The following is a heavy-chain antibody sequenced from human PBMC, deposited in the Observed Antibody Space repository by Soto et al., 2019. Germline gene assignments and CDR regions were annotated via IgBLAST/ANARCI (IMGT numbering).Heavy chain of an antibody. J-gene: IGHJ4*02. V-gene: IGHV5-51*01. D-gene: IGHD6-13*01. CDR2: IYPGDSET. CDR1: GYTFSNFW. Sequence: GESLKISCQCSGYTFSNFWIAWVRQLPGKGLEYMGIIYPGDSETRYSPSFHGKVTISADRSIGTAYLQWSSLEASDSAFYSCARSPRSSSYFDYWGQGALVTVSS. CDR3: ARSPRSSSYFDY.